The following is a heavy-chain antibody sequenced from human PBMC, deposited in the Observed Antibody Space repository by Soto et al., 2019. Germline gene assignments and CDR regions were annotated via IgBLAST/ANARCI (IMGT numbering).Heavy chain of an antibody. CDR3: ARDFSGSGASYFDY. Sequence: PWGSLRLSCAASGLTFSSYAMHWVRQAPGKGLEWVAVISYDASNKYYAASVKGRFTISRDNSKNTLYLQMNSLRAEDTAVYYCARDFSGSGASYFDYWGQGTLVTVSS. J-gene: IGHJ4*02. CDR2: ISYDASNK. D-gene: IGHD3-10*01. V-gene: IGHV3-30-3*01. CDR1: GLTFSSYA.